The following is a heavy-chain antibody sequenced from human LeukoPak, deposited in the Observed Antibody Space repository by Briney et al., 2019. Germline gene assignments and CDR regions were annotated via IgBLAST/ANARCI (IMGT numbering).Heavy chain of an antibody. J-gene: IGHJ3*02. CDR1: GGSISSGSYY. V-gene: IGHV4-61*02. CDR3: ARLTTREDAFDI. Sequence: TLSLTCTVSGGSISSGSYYWSWIRQPAGKGLEWLGRIYTSGSTNYNPSLKSRVTISVDTSKNQFSLKLSSVTAADTAVYYCARLTTREDAFDIWGQGTMVTVSS. CDR2: IYTSGST. D-gene: IGHD1-14*01.